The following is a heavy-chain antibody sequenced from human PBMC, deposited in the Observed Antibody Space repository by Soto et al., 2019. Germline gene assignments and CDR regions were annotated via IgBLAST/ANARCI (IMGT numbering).Heavy chain of an antibody. Sequence: EVQLLESGGGLVQPGGSLRFSCAASGFTFSTYAMTWVRQAPGKGLEWVSTITDSGTTTYYADSVKGRFTMSRDNSKNTLYLQVNSLRAEDTALYYCAKDAGYLVGAMDSWGQGTLVTVSS. D-gene: IGHD1-26*01. CDR2: ITDSGTTT. CDR1: GFTFSTYA. CDR3: AKDAGYLVGAMDS. J-gene: IGHJ4*02. V-gene: IGHV3-23*01.